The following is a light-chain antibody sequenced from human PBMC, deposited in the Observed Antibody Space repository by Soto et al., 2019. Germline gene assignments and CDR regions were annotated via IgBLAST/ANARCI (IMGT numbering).Light chain of an antibody. CDR3: QSWGTGIHV. Sequence: QLVLTQSPSASASLGASVKLTCTLSSGHSSYAIAWHQQQPQKGPRYLMKLNSDGSHSKGDGIPDRFSGSSAGAERYLIISRLQSEDEADYYCQSWGTGIHVFGTGTKVTVL. J-gene: IGLJ1*01. CDR2: LNSDGSH. V-gene: IGLV4-69*01. CDR1: SGHSSYA.